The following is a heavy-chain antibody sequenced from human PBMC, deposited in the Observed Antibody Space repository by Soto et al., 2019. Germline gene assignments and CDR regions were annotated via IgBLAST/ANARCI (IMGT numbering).Heavy chain of an antibody. CDR1: GFTVSSNY. CDR3: ARDTRDYDAFDI. D-gene: IGHD4-17*01. V-gene: IGHV3-66*01. J-gene: IGHJ3*02. CDR2: IYSGGST. Sequence: HPGGSLRLSCAASGFTVSSNYTSWVRQAPGKGLEWVSVIYSGGSTYYADSVKGRFTISRDNSKNTLYLQMNSLRAEDTAVYYCARDTRDYDAFDIWGQGTMVTVSS.